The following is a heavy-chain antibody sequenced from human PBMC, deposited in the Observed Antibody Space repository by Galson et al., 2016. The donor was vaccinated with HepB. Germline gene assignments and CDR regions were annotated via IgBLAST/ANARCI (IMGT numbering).Heavy chain of an antibody. CDR3: ARCFADRSYFDY. CDR1: GFSLTTRGVC. D-gene: IGHD1-14*01. J-gene: IGHJ4*02. Sequence: PALVKPTQTLTLTCTFSGFSLTTRGVCVSWIRQPPGKALEWLARIDWDDDEYYSTSLKTRLSISKDPSKNQVVLKVTNTDPADTATYYCARCFADRSYFDYWGQGALVIVSS. V-gene: IGHV2-70*11. CDR2: IDWDDDE.